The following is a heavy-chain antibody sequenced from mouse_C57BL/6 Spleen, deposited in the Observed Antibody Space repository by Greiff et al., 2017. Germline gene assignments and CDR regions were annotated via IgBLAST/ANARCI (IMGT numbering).Heavy chain of an antibody. V-gene: IGHV1-82*01. D-gene: IGHD4-1*02. J-gene: IGHJ4*01. Sequence: VQLKESGPELVKPGASVKISCKASGYAFSSSWMNWVKQSPGKGLEWIGRIYPGDGDTNYNGKFKGKATLTADKSSSTAYMQLSSLTSEDSAVYFCARDSTGTSMDYWGQGTSVTVSS. CDR2: IYPGDGDT. CDR3: ARDSTGTSMDY. CDR1: GYAFSSSW.